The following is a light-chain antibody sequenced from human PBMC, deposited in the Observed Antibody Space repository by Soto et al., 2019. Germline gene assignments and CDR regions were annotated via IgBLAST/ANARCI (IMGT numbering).Light chain of an antibody. J-gene: IGKJ4*01. CDR2: DAS. CDR1: QSISNH. Sequence: EIVLTQSPETLSLSPGLRATLSCRASQSISNHLAWYQQKPGQAPRLLISDASKRATGIPARFSGSGSGTDFTLTICSLEPEDFAIYYCHQRNDWPLTFGGGTKVEIK. CDR3: HQRNDWPLT. V-gene: IGKV3-11*01.